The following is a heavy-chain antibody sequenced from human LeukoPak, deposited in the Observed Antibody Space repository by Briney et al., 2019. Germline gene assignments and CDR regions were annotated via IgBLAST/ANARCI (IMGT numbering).Heavy chain of an antibody. CDR3: AREGSLGDSSRAFDY. CDR1: GYTFTGYY. V-gene: IGHV1-2*02. J-gene: IGHJ4*02. CDR2: INPNSGGT. D-gene: IGHD1-26*01. Sequence: ASVKVSCKASGYTFTGYYMHWVRQAPGQGLEWMGWINPNSGGTNYAQKFQGRVTMTRDTSISTAYMELSRLRSDDTAVYYCAREGSLGDSSRAFDYWGQGTLVTVSS.